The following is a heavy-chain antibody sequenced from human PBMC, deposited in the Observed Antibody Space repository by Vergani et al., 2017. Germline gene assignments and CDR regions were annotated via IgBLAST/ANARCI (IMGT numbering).Heavy chain of an antibody. D-gene: IGHD3-9*01. CDR2: INPSGGST. J-gene: IGHJ6*02. CDR1: GYTFTSYY. CDR3: ARDPTGYGWGSIGVDV. V-gene: IGHV1-46*01. Sequence: QVQLVQSGAEVKKPGASVKVSCKASGYTFTSYYMHWVRQAPGQGLEWMGIINPSGGSTSYAQKFQGRVTMTRDTSTSTVYMELSSLRSEDTAVYYCARDPTGYGWGSIGVDVWGQGTTVTVSS.